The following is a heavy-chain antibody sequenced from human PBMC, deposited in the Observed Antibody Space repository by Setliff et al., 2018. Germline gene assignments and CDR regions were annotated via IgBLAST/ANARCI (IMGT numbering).Heavy chain of an antibody. J-gene: IGHJ4*02. V-gene: IGHV1-18*01. CDR2: ISVYNGKT. Sequence: ASVKVSCKASGYNFTSYGFSWVRQAPGQGLEWMGWISVYNGKTKYAQKSQGRVTMTTDTSTKTAYMEVTSLRSDDPAVYYCATEKFTGDLGDYWGQGALVTVSS. D-gene: IGHD2-21*01. CDR3: ATEKFTGDLGDY. CDR1: GYNFTSYG.